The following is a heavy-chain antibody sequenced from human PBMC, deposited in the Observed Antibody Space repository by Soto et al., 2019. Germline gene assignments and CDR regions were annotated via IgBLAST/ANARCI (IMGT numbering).Heavy chain of an antibody. CDR3: ARSFGWYAIDY. CDR1: GGSVSSSFF. V-gene: IGHV4-4*02. J-gene: IGHJ4*02. Sequence: QVLLQESGPGLVQPSGTLSLSCAVSGGSVSSSFFWGWVRQPPGKGLEWIGDIFHSGSVNYNPSLKSRATISIDKSKNQFSLELNSVTTADTAVYYCARSFGWYAIDYWGQGTLVIVSS. CDR2: IFHSGSV. D-gene: IGHD6-19*01.